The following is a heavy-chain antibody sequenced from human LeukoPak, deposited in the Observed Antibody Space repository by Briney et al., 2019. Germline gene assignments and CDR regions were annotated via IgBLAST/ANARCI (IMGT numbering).Heavy chain of an antibody. J-gene: IGHJ4*02. CDR1: GFTFSTYS. Sequence: GGSLRLSCAASGFTFSTYSMNWVRQAPGKGLEWVSYIDSSGTIIYYADSVKGRFTISRDNAKNSLYLQMNSLRAEDTAVYYCARSDDFWSGYYTPLDYWGQGTLVTVSS. CDR3: ARSDDFWSGYYTPLDY. D-gene: IGHD3-3*01. V-gene: IGHV3-48*01. CDR2: IDSSGTII.